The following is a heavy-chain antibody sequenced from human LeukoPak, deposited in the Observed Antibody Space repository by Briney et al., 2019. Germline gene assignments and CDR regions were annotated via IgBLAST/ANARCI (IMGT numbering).Heavy chain of an antibody. V-gene: IGHV4-34*01. D-gene: IGHD1-1*01. Sequence: PSETLSLTCAVSGGSFSGYYWSWIRQPPGKGLEWIGEINHSGSTNYNPSLKSRVTISVDTSKNQFSLKLSSVTAADTAVYYCTGLSDAFDVWGQGTMVTVSS. J-gene: IGHJ3*01. CDR3: TGLSDAFDV. CDR2: INHSGST. CDR1: GGSFSGYY.